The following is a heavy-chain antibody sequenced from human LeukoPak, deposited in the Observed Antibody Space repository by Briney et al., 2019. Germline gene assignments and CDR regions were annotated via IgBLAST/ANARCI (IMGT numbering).Heavy chain of an antibody. D-gene: IGHD2-15*01. Sequence: GGSLRLSCAASGFTLSSYAMSWVRQGPGKGLEWVSAISVSGNTYHADSVKGRFTISRDSSKNTLYLQMNSLRAEDAAVYYCAKAPVTTCSGAYCYPFDYWGQGTLVTVSS. CDR1: GFTLSSYA. V-gene: IGHV3-23*01. CDR3: AKAPVTTCSGAYCYPFDY. CDR2: ISVSGNT. J-gene: IGHJ4*02.